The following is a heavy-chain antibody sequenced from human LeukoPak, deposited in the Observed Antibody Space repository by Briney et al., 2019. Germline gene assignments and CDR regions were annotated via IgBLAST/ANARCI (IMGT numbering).Heavy chain of an antibody. CDR3: AKDTGYSYGYSDY. J-gene: IGHJ4*02. D-gene: IGHD5-18*01. V-gene: IGHV3-23*01. Sequence: XWXRXAPXKGLEWVSAISGSGGSTYYADSVKGRFTISRDNSKNTLYLQMNSLRAEDTAVYYCAKDTGYSYGYSDYWGQGTLVTVSS. CDR2: ISGSGGST.